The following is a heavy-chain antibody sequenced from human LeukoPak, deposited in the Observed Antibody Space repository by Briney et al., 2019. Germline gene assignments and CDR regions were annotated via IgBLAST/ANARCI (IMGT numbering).Heavy chain of an antibody. Sequence: SQTLSLTCAISGDSVSSNSAAWNWIRQSPSRGLEWLGRTYYYYKWHNDYAESVKSRITVNPDTSKNQFSLHLSSVTPEDTAVYCCARGRRSYYGMDVWGQGTTVTVSS. CDR2: TYYYYKWHN. CDR1: GDSVSSNSAA. V-gene: IGHV6-1*01. CDR3: ARGRRSYYGMDV. J-gene: IGHJ6*02.